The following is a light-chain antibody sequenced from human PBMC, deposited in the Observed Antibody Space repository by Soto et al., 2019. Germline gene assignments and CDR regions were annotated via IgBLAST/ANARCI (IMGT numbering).Light chain of an antibody. CDR2: AAS. CDR3: QKYTRAPFT. V-gene: IGKV1-27*01. J-gene: IGKJ3*01. Sequence: DIPMTQSPSSLSASVGDRVTITCRASQGIDTYLAWYQQKPGQVPKLLIYAASTLQSGVPSRFSGSGSGTDFTLTISSLQPEVVATYFCQKYTRAPFTFGPGTKVDIK. CDR1: QGIDTY.